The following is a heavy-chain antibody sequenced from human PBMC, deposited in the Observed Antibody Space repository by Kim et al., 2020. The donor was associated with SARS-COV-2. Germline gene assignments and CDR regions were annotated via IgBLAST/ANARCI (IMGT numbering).Heavy chain of an antibody. V-gene: IGHV1-3*01. D-gene: IGHD2-15*01. CDR3: ARGWSATGIDP. J-gene: IGHJ5*02. CDR2: T. Sequence: TKYSKRVQGRVTITRDTSASTVYVEMSSLTAEETAIYYCARGWSATGIDPWGQGTLVTVSS.